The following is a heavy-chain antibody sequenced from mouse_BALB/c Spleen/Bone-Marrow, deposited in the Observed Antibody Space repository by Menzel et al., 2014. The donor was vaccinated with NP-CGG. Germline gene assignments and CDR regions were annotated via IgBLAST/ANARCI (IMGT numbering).Heavy chain of an antibody. Sequence: VQLQQSGAELVRSGASVKLSCTASGFNIKDYYMHWVKQRPEQGLEWIGWIDPENGDTEYAPKFQGKATMTADTSSNTAYLQLSKETSEDTAVYYYVAWGFVDYWGQGTTLTVSS. CDR3: VAWGFVDY. CDR2: IDPENGDT. CDR1: GFNIKDYY. J-gene: IGHJ2*01. V-gene: IGHV14-4*02.